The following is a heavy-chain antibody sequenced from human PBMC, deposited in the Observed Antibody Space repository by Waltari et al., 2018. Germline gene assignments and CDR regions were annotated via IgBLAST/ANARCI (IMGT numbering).Heavy chain of an antibody. J-gene: IGHJ4*01. Sequence: EVQLMESGGGLVQPGGSLRLSCAASGFTFSTYWMTWVRQAPGKGLEWVANRRRDGSQTHYLDSVKGRFTISRDNAKNSLSLQMNSLGADDTAVYYCARDDSPGDSSAWYDLFDFWGHGTLVTVSS. CDR1: GFTFSTYW. CDR2: RRRDGSQT. V-gene: IGHV3-7*01. D-gene: IGHD6-19*01. CDR3: ARDDSPGDSSAWYDLFDF.